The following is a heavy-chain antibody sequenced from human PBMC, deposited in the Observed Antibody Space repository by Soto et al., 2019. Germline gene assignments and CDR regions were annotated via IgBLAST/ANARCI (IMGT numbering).Heavy chain of an antibody. D-gene: IGHD3-10*01. CDR2: ITAGNGNT. CDR3: SSPSSDSGNFY. V-gene: IGHV1-3*01. Sequence: QVQLVQTGAEVKKPGASVKVSCKASGYTFSNYLLHWVRQAPGQRLEWMGLITAGNGNTKYSQRLQGRVTLTRDTSASTCYMELSSLRSDDTDVYYCSSPSSDSGNFYWGQGTLVTVSS. CDR1: GYTFSNYL. J-gene: IGHJ4*02.